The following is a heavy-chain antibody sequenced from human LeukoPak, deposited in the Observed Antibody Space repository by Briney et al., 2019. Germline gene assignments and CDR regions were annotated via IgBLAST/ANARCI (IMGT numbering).Heavy chain of an antibody. CDR3: ARDRPSGYSYGPYYYYGMDV. J-gene: IGHJ6*02. CDR1: GYTFTGYY. D-gene: IGHD5-18*01. CDR2: INPNSGGT. V-gene: IGHV1-2*02. Sequence: ASVKVSCKASGYTFTGYYMHWVRQAPGQGLEWMGWINPNSGGTSYAQKFQGRVTMTRDTSISTAYMELSRLRSDDTAVYHCARDRPSGYSYGPYYYYGMDVWGQGTTVTVSS.